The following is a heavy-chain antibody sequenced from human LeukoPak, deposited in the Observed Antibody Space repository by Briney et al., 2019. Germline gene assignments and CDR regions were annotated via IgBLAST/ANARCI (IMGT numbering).Heavy chain of an antibody. V-gene: IGHV4-59*01. CDR3: ARDTWWFDP. J-gene: IGHJ5*02. CDR2: IYYSGST. Sequence: SETLSLTCSVSGGSINSYYWSWIRQPSGKGLEWIGYIYYSGSTNYNPSLKSRVTISVDTSKNQFSLKLSSVTAADTAVYYCARDTWWFDPWGQGTLVTVSS. CDR1: GGSINSYY.